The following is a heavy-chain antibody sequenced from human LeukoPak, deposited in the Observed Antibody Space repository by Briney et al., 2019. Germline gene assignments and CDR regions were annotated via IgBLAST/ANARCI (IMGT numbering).Heavy chain of an antibody. CDR3: ARVPSSGWYGAFDI. Sequence: SETLSLTCTVSGGSVSSGSYYWSWIRQPPGKGLEWIGYIYYSENTNYNPSLKSRVTISVDTSKNQFSLKLSSVTAADTAVYYCARVPSSGWYGAFDIWGQGTVVTVSS. J-gene: IGHJ3*02. D-gene: IGHD6-19*01. V-gene: IGHV4-61*01. CDR2: IYYSENT. CDR1: GGSVSSGSYY.